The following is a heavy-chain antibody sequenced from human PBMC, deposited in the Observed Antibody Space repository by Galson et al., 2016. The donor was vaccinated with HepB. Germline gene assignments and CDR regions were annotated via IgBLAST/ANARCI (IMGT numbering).Heavy chain of an antibody. CDR1: GFTFSNYA. J-gene: IGHJ4*02. CDR3: AKEDYSVAGAHFDH. V-gene: IGHV3-23*01. CDR2: ISGSGSST. Sequence: SLRLSCAASGFTFSNYAMNWVRQAPGKGLEWVSEISGSGSSTYYADSVKGRFTISRDNSKNTLYLQLNSLRAEDTAVYYCAKEDYSVAGAHFDHWGQGTLVTVSS. D-gene: IGHD6-19*01.